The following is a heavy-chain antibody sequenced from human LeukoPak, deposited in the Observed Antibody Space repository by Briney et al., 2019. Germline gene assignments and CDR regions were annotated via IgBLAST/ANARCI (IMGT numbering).Heavy chain of an antibody. J-gene: IGHJ5*02. CDR3: ATDGTGYCSSTSCLVSDP. CDR1: GYTLTELS. V-gene: IGHV1-24*01. D-gene: IGHD2-2*03. Sequence: ASVKVSCKVSGYTLTELSMHWVRQAPGKGLEWMGGFDPEDGETIYAQKFQGRVTMTEDTSTDTAYMELSSLRSEDTAVYYCATDGTGYCSSTSCLVSDPWGQGTLVTVSS. CDR2: FDPEDGET.